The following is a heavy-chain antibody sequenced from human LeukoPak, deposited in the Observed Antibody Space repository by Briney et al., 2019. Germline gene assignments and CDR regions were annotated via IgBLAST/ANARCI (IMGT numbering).Heavy chain of an antibody. J-gene: IGHJ3*02. CDR1: GDSISSYY. V-gene: IGHV4-59*01. D-gene: IGHD3-3*01. CDR2: IYYSGST. Sequence: PSETLSLACTVSGDSISSYYWSWIRQPPGKGLEWIGYIYYSGSTNYNPSLKSRVTISLDTSKNQFSLKLRSVTAADTAVYYCVRVPDGFWSGDDAVDIWGQGTMVTVSS. CDR3: VRVPDGFWSGDDAVDI.